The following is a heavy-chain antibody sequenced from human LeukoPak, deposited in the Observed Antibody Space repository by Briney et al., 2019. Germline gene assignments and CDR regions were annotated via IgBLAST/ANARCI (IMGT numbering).Heavy chain of an antibody. J-gene: IGHJ5*02. D-gene: IGHD4-17*01. V-gene: IGHV4-34*01. CDR3: ARGMTTVTMGFRWFDP. CDR2: INHSGST. CDR1: GGSFSGYY. Sequence: SETLSLTCAVYGGSFSGYYWSWIRQPPGKGLEWIGEINHSGSTNYNPSLKSRVTISVDTSKNQFSLKLSSVTAADTAVYYCARGMTTVTMGFRWFDPWGQGTLVTVSS.